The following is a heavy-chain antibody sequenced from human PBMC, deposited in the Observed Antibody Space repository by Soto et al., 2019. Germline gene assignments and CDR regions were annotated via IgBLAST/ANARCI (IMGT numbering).Heavy chain of an antibody. CDR2: LTYDGVTE. CDR3: AESTYYDFWSGYYSYGMDV. V-gene: IGHV3-30*02. J-gene: IGHJ6*02. CDR1: GFSFNDYV. D-gene: IGHD3-3*01. Sequence: GGSLRLSCVGSGFSFNDYVVHWVRQAAGKGLEWVASLTYDGVTEYYADSVKGRFTISRDNSKNTLYLQMNSLRAEDTAVYYCAESTYYDFWSGYYSYGMDVWGQGTTVTVSS.